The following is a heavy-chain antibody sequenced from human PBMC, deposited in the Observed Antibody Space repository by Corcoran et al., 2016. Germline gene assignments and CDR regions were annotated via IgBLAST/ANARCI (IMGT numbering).Heavy chain of an antibody. CDR2: INPSGGST. J-gene: IGHJ5*02. V-gene: IGHV1-46*01. D-gene: IGHD2-21*02. CDR3: ARGRYGGNSVRFRFDP. Sequence: QVQLVQSGAEVKKPGASVKVSCKASGYTFTSYYMHWVRQAPGQGLEWMGIINPSGGSTSYAQKFQGRVTMTRDTSTSTVYMELSSRRSEETAVYYCARGRYGGNSVRFRFDPWGQGTLVTVSS. CDR1: GYTFTSYY.